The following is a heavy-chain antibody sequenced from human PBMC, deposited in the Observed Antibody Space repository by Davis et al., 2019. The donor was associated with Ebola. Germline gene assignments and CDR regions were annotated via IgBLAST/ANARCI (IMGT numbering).Heavy chain of an antibody. CDR2: ISSSSSCI. CDR3: AKAGGGWYYDY. CDR1: RFTFSSYS. Sequence: GGSLRLSCAASRFTFSSYSMNWVRQAPGKGLEWVSSISSSSSCIYYADSVKGRFIISRDNFKNTLDLQMNSLRPEDTAVYYCAKAGGGWYYDYWGQGTLVTVFS. D-gene: IGHD2-15*01. V-gene: IGHV3-21*04. J-gene: IGHJ4*02.